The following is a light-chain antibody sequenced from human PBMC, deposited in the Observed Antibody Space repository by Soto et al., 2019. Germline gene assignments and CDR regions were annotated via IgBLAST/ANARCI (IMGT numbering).Light chain of an antibody. CDR3: HQYGNGAYT. V-gene: IGKV3-20*01. Sequence: EIVLTQSPGTLSLSPGERLTLSGRASQSVPHKNLAWFQQKPGQAPRLLIHAASTRAVGIPVRFSGGWSGTDFTLAISRLAPEDFAVYYCHQYGNGAYTFGQGTKVEMK. CDR1: QSVPHKN. J-gene: IGKJ2*01. CDR2: AAS.